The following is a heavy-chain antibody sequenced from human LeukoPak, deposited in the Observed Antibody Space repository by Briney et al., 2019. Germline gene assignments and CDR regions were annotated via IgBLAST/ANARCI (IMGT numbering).Heavy chain of an antibody. V-gene: IGHV3-74*01. J-gene: IGHJ4*02. D-gene: IGHD1-26*01. CDR1: GFTFSSNW. CDR2: INSDGSST. CDR3: ARRGEDGSYYDY. Sequence: PGGSLRLSCAASGFTFSSNWMHWARQVPGKGLVWVSRINSDGSSTSYADSVKGRFTISRDNAKNTMYLQMNSLRAEDTAVYYCARRGEDGSYYDYWGQGTLVTVSS.